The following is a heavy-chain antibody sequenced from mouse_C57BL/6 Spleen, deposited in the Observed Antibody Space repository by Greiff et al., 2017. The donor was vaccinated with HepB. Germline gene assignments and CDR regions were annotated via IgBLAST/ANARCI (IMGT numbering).Heavy chain of an antibody. CDR3: VSYYGSSSFAY. J-gene: IGHJ3*01. CDR1: GFNIKDYY. Sequence: EVKVVESGAELVKPGASVKLSCTASGFNIKDYYMHWVKQRTEQGLEWIGRIDPEDGETKYAPKFQGKATITADTSSNTAYLQLSSLTSEDTAVYYCVSYYGSSSFAYWGQGTLVTVSA. D-gene: IGHD1-1*01. V-gene: IGHV14-2*01. CDR2: IDPEDGET.